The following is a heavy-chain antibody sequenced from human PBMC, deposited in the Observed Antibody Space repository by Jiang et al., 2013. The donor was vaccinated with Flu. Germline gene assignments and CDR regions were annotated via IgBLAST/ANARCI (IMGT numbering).Heavy chain of an antibody. D-gene: IGHD4-11*01. V-gene: IGHV1-46*01. J-gene: IGHJ4*02. CDR1: GYTFTSYY. Sequence: VQLVESGAEVKKPGASVKVSCKASGYTFTSYYMHWVRQAPGQGLEWMGIINPSGGSTSYAQKFQGRVTMTRDTSTSTVYMELSSLRSEDTAVYYCARDKATVTHEYYFDYWGPGNPGPPSPQ. CDR2: INPSGGST. CDR3: ARDKATVTHEYYFDY.